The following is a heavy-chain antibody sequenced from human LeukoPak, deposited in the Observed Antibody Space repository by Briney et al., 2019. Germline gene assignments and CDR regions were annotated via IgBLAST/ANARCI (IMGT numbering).Heavy chain of an antibody. CDR3: ARDRRYGLPFDY. D-gene: IGHD1-14*01. Sequence: TGGSLRLSCAASGFTFSSYWMHWVRQAPGKGLVWDSRINSNGSSTSYADSVKGRFTISRDNAKNTLYLQMNSLRAEDTAVYYCARDRRYGLPFDYWGQGTLVTVSS. J-gene: IGHJ4*02. CDR2: INSNGSST. V-gene: IGHV3-74*01. CDR1: GFTFSSYW.